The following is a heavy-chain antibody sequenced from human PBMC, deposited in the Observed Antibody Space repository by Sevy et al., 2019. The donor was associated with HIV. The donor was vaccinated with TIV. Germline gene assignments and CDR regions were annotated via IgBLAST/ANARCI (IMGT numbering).Heavy chain of an antibody. CDR3: AKDGVVVPAAGNYYYYYGMDV. CDR1: GFTFSSYG. J-gene: IGHJ6*02. V-gene: IGHV3-30*18. D-gene: IGHD2-2*01. CDR2: ISYDGSNK. Sequence: GESLKISCAASGFTFSSYGMHWVRQAPGKGLEWVVVISYDGSNKYYADSVKGRFTISRDNSKNTLYLQMNSLRAEDTAVYYCAKDGVVVPAAGNYYYYYGMDVWGQGTTVTVSS.